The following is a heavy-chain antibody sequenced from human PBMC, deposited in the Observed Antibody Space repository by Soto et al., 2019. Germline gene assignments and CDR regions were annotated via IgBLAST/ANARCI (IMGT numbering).Heavy chain of an antibody. J-gene: IGHJ5*02. CDR3: ARDVDTAMVLDWFDP. Sequence: GGSLRLSCAASGFTFSSYSMNWVRQAPGKGLEWVSYISSGSSTIYYADSVKGRFTISREHAKNSLYLQMNSLRAEDTAVYYCARDVDTAMVLDWFDPWGQGTLVTVSS. CDR2: ISSGSSTI. CDR1: GFTFSSYS. V-gene: IGHV3-48*01. D-gene: IGHD5-18*01.